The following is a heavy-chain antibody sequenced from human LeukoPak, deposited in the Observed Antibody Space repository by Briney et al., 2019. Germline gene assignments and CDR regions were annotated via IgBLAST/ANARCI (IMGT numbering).Heavy chain of an antibody. CDR3: ARDIHDFWSGYKFDY. CDR1: GFTFSSYG. D-gene: IGHD3-3*01. Sequence: GGSLRLSCAASGFTFSSYGMHWVRQAAGKGLEWVAVIWYDGSNKYYADSVKGRFTISRDNSKNTLYLQMNSLRAEDTAVYYCARDIHDFWSGYKFDYWGQGTLVTVSS. J-gene: IGHJ4*02. CDR2: IWYDGSNK. V-gene: IGHV3-33*01.